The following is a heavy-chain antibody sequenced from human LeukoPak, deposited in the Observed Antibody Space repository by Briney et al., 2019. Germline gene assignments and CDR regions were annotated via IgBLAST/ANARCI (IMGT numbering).Heavy chain of an antibody. D-gene: IGHD2-8*01. J-gene: IGHJ4*02. Sequence: GGSLRLSCAASGFTFSSYSMNWVRQAPGKGLEWVSYISSSSSTIYYADSVKGRFTISRDNSKNTLYLQMNSLRDEDSAAYYCARVYLERLTAGYFDHWGQGTWVTVSP. CDR1: GFTFSSYS. CDR3: ARVYLERLTAGYFDH. CDR2: ISSSSSTI. V-gene: IGHV3-48*02.